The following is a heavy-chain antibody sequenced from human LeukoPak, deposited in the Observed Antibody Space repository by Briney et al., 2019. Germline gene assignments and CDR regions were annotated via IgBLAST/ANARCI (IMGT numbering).Heavy chain of an antibody. CDR3: ARGGGTMVRGVIITITVGYMDV. Sequence: ASVKVSCKASGYTFTSYDINWVRQATGQGLEWMGWMNPNSGNTGYAQKFQGRVTITRNTSISTAYMELSSLRSEDTAVYYCARGGGTMVRGVIITITVGYMDVWGKGTTVTVSS. V-gene: IGHV1-8*03. J-gene: IGHJ6*03. CDR2: MNPNSGNT. D-gene: IGHD3-10*01. CDR1: GYTFTSYD.